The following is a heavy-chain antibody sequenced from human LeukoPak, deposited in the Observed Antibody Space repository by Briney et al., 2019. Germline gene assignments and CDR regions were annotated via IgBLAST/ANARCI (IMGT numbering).Heavy chain of an antibody. CDR3: ARDPETAYYYGMDV. Sequence: SVKVPFKASGGTFSSYAISWVRQAPGQGLEWMGGIIPIFGTANYAQRFQGRVTITADESTSTAYMELSSLRSEDTAVYYCARDPETAYYYGMDVWGQGTTVTVSS. CDR2: IIPIFGTA. V-gene: IGHV1-69*13. J-gene: IGHJ6*02. CDR1: GGTFSSYA.